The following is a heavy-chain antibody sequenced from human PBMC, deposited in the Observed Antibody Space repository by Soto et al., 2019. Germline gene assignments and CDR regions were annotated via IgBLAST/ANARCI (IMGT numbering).Heavy chain of an antibody. CDR2: ISSSSSYT. D-gene: IGHD3-22*01. Sequence: PGGSLRLSCAASGFTFSDYYMSWIRQAPGKGLEWVSYISSSSSYTNYADSVKGRFTISRDNAKNSLYLQMNSLRAEDTAVYYCARTYYDSSGYPTPGYWGQGTLVTVSS. V-gene: IGHV3-11*03. CDR1: GFTFSDYY. CDR3: ARTYYDSSGYPTPGY. J-gene: IGHJ4*02.